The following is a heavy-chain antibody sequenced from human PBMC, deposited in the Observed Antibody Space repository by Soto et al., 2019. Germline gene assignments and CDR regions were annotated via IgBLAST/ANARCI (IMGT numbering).Heavy chain of an antibody. Sequence: GGSLRLSCAASGFTFSSYGMHWVRQAPGKGLEWVAVIWYDGSNKYYADSVKGRFTISRDNSKNTLYLQMNSLRAEDTAVYYCARDPGGGPYGYNFLDYWGQGTLVTVSS. J-gene: IGHJ4*02. V-gene: IGHV3-33*01. CDR1: GFTFSSYG. D-gene: IGHD5-12*01. CDR3: ARDPGGGPYGYNFLDY. CDR2: IWYDGSNK.